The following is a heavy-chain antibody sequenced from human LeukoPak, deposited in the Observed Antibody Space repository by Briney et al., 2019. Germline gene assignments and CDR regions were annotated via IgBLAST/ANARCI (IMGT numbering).Heavy chain of an antibody. Sequence: SETLSLTCAVYGGSFSGFHWSWIRQPPGKGPEWIGEVNHSGRINYNPSLKSRVTISADTSKNQFSLKLRSVTAADTAVYYCARVWLTVVVAATGYYYGMDVWGQGTPVTVSS. CDR1: GGSFSGFH. CDR2: VNHSGRI. V-gene: IGHV4-34*01. J-gene: IGHJ6*02. D-gene: IGHD2-15*01. CDR3: ARVWLTVVVAATGYYYGMDV.